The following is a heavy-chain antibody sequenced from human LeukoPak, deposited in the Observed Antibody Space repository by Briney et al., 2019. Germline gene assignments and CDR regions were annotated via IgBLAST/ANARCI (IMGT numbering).Heavy chain of an antibody. D-gene: IGHD5-12*01. V-gene: IGHV1-69*04. CDR1: GGTFSSYA. CDR2: IIPIFGIA. J-gene: IGHJ6*04. Sequence: GASVKVSCKASGGTFSSYAISWVRQAPGQGLEWMGRIIPIFGIANYAQKFQGRVTITADKSTSTAYMELSSLRSEDTAVYYCARGQWLRPYYYYGMDVWGKGTTVTVSS. CDR3: ARGQWLRPYYYYGMDV.